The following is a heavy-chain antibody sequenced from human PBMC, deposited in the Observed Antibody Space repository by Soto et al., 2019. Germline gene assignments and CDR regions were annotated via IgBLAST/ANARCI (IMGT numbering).Heavy chain of an antibody. CDR1: GGSISSSNW. V-gene: IGHV4-4*02. J-gene: IGHJ6*03. CDR2: IYHSGST. CDR3: ARGSITIFGVVIIRYMDV. Sequence: SETLSLTCAVSGGSISSSNWWSWVRQPPGKGLEWIGEIYHSGSTNYNPSLKSRVTISVDKSKNQFSLKLSSVTAADTAVYYCARGSITIFGVVIIRYMDVWGKGTTVTVSS. D-gene: IGHD3-3*01.